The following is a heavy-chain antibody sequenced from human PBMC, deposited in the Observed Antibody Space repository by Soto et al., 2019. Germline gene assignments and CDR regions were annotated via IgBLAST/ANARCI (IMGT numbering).Heavy chain of an antibody. CDR3: ATITREGYNGEYYFDY. Sequence: QVQLVQSGAEVKKPGSSVNVSCKASGGTFSSYAISWVRQAPGQGLEWMGGIIPIFGTANYAQKFQGRVTITADESTSTAYMELSSLRSEDTAVYYCATITREGYNGEYYFDYWGQGTLVTVSS. J-gene: IGHJ4*02. CDR1: GGTFSSYA. CDR2: IIPIFGTA. D-gene: IGHD2-2*01. V-gene: IGHV1-69*12.